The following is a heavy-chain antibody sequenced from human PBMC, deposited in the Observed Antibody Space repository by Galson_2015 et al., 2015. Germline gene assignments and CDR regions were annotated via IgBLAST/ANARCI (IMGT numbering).Heavy chain of an antibody. CDR3: ARDLTIFGVLISDY. CDR2: INAYNGKT. CDR1: GYTFTSYS. V-gene: IGHV1-18*01. Sequence: SAKVSCKASGYTFTSYSISWVRQAPGQGLGLEWMGWINAYNGKTNYAQNLQGRVTMTTDTSTSTAYMELRSLRSDDTAIYYCARDLTIFGVLISDYWGQGTLVTVSS. D-gene: IGHD3-3*01. J-gene: IGHJ4*02.